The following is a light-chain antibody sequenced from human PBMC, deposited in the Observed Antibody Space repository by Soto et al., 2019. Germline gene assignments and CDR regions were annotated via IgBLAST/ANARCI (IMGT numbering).Light chain of an antibody. CDR2: KAS. CDR1: QSISSW. J-gene: IGKJ1*01. Sequence: DIQMTQSPSTLSASVGDRVTITCRASQSISSWLAWYQPKPGKAPKLLIYKASSLESGVPSRFSGSGSGTEFTLTISSLQPDDFATYDCQQYNSYSRTFGQGTKVDIK. V-gene: IGKV1-5*03. CDR3: QQYNSYSRT.